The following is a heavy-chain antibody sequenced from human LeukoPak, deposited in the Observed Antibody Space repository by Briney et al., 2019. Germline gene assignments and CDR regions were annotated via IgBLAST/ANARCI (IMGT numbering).Heavy chain of an antibody. J-gene: IGHJ6*04. D-gene: IGHD2-2*01. CDR2: ISYDGSNK. V-gene: IGHV3-30*18. CDR3: AKVSYCSSTSCYGMDV. Sequence: GGSLRLSCAASGFTFSSYGMHWVRQAPGKGLEWVAVISYDGSNKYYADSVKGRLTISRDNSKNTLYLQTNSLRAEDTAVYYCAKVSYCSSTSCYGMDVWGKGTTVTVSS. CDR1: GFTFSSYG.